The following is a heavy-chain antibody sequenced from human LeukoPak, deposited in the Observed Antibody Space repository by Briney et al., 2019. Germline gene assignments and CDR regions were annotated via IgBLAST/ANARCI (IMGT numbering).Heavy chain of an antibody. Sequence: GGSLRLSCAVSGLRFGSFWMSWVRQAPGKGLEWVANINQDGSEKYFVDSVRGRFTISRDNSKNSLHLQMNALRAEDTAVYYCARERDGRFFDYWGQGTLVTVSS. CDR3: ARERDGRFFDY. J-gene: IGHJ4*02. CDR1: GLRFGSFW. D-gene: IGHD5-24*01. CDR2: INQDGSEK. V-gene: IGHV3-7*01.